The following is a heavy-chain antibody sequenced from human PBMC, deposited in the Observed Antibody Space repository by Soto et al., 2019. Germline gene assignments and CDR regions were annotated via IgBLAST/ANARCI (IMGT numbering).Heavy chain of an antibody. CDR1: GFTFSSYS. Sequence: GGSLRLSCAASGFTFSSYSMNWVRQAPGKGLEWVSYISSSSSTIYYADSVKGRFTISRDNAKNSLYLQMNSLRDEDTAVYDCASGSGYEGRHDAFDIWGQGTMVTVSS. CDR3: ASGSGYEGRHDAFDI. CDR2: ISSSSSTI. J-gene: IGHJ3*02. D-gene: IGHD5-12*01. V-gene: IGHV3-48*02.